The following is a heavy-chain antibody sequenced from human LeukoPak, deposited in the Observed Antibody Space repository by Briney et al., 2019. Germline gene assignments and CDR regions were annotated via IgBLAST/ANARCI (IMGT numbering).Heavy chain of an antibody. CDR2: IRPYNGNT. J-gene: IGHJ4*02. V-gene: IGHV1-18*01. CDR3: ARGGFGESAPYFDY. CDR1: GYTFTNYG. D-gene: IGHD3-10*01. Sequence: ASVKVSCKASGYTFTNYGISWVRPAPRQGLEWMGWIRPYNGNTNYAQKLQGRVTMTTETSTSTAYMELRSLRSDDTAVYYCARGGFGESAPYFDYWGQGTLVTVSS.